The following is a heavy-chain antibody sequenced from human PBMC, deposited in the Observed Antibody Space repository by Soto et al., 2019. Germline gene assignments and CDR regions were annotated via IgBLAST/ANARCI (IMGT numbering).Heavy chain of an antibody. J-gene: IGHJ4*02. V-gene: IGHV3-23*01. CDR3: AKDQRAFCGADCPSPFDY. CDR1: GFTFSEYA. CDR2: ISNSGRT. Sequence: PGGSLRLSCAASGFTFSEYAMSWARQAPGKGLEWVSGISNSGRTYHADSVKGRFTISRDNYKNTLYLQMNSLRAEDTGVYYCAKDQRAFCGADCPSPFDYWGQGTPVTVSS. D-gene: IGHD2-21*02.